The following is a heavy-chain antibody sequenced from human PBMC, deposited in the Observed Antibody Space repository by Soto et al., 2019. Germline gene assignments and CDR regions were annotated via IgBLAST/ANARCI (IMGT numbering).Heavy chain of an antibody. CDR2: IYSDGTT. V-gene: IGHV3-53*01. D-gene: IGHD5-18*01. Sequence: PGGSLRLSCAASGFTVSSSYLSWVRQAPGKGLDWVSIIYSDGTTYYADSVRGRFTISRDSSQNTLYLHMNSLRAEDTAVYYCARDSVSFGPGVNDYWGQGPLVTVSS. J-gene: IGHJ4*02. CDR3: ARDSVSFGPGVNDY. CDR1: GFTVSSSY.